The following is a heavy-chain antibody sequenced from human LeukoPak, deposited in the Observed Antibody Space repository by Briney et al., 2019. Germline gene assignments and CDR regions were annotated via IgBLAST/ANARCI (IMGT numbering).Heavy chain of an antibody. V-gene: IGHV4-59*08. Sequence: SGTLSLTCTGSGGSISSYHWNWIRQPPCKGLEWIGYIYYSGSTNYNPSLKSRVTISVDTSKNQFSLMLSSVTAADTAVYYCARGGGSTGDAFDIWGQGTMVTVSS. CDR2: IYYSGST. J-gene: IGHJ3*02. CDR3: ARGGGSTGDAFDI. D-gene: IGHD3-16*01. CDR1: GGSISSYH.